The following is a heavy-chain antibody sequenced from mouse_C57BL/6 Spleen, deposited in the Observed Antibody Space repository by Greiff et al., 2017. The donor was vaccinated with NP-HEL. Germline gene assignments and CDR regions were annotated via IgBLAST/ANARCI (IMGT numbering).Heavy chain of an antibody. Sequence: QVQLKQPGAELVRPGSSVKLSCKASGYTFTSYWMHWVKQRPIQGLEWIGNIDPSDSETHYNQKFKDKATLTVDKSSSTAYMQLSSLTSEDSAVYYCARGNYDYDHWGQGTTLTVSS. CDR1: GYTFTSYW. CDR2: IDPSDSET. CDR3: ARGNYDYDH. V-gene: IGHV1-52*01. J-gene: IGHJ2*01. D-gene: IGHD2-4*01.